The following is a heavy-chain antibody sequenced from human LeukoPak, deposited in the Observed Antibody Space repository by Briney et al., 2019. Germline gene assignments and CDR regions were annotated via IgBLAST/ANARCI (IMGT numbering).Heavy chain of an antibody. CDR1: GFTLSSYA. CDR2: ITNSGTAT. D-gene: IGHD4-17*01. V-gene: IGHV3-23*01. J-gene: IGHJ4*02. Sequence: GGSLRLSCAASGFTLSSYAMGWVRQAPGKGLEWVSGITNSGTATYYADSVKGRFTISRDNAKNSLYLQMNSLRAEDTAVYYCARVDYADYAPNFDYWGQGTLVTVSS. CDR3: ARVDYADYAPNFDY.